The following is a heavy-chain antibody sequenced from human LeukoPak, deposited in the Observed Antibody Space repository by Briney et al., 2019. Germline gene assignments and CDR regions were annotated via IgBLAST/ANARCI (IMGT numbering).Heavy chain of an antibody. V-gene: IGHV3-30-3*01. D-gene: IGHD1-26*01. J-gene: IGHJ4*02. CDR3: ARDKMGATFDY. CDR2: ISYDGSNK. CDR1: GFTFSSYA. Sequence: GGSLRLSCAASGFTFSSYAMHWVRQAPGKGLEWVAVISYDGSNKYCADSVKGRFTISRDNSKNTLYLQMNSLRAEDTAVYYCARDKMGATFDYWGQGTLVTVSS.